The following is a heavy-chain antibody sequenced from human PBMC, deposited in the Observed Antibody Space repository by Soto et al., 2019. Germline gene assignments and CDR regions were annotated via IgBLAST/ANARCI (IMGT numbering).Heavy chain of an antibody. J-gene: IGHJ4*02. CDR1: GGSFSGYY. Sequence: TLSLTCAVYGGSFSGYYWNWIRQPPGKGLEWIGEINHSGSTNYNPSLKSRVTISLDTSKNQFSLKLTSVTAADTAVYYCARLAYYYGSGSYYNSPIVYWGQGTLVTVSS. CDR2: INHSGST. CDR3: ARLAYYYGSGSYYNSPIVY. V-gene: IGHV4-34*01. D-gene: IGHD3-10*01.